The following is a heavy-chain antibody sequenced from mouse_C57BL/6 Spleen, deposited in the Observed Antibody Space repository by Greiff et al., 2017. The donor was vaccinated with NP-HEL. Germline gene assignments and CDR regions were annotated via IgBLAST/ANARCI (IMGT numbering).Heavy chain of an antibody. CDR2: IDPSDSYT. J-gene: IGHJ3*01. CDR3: AREGDDGYFAY. Sequence: QVQLQQPGAELVKPGASVKLSCKASGYTFTSYWMQWVKQRPGQGLEWIGEIDPSDSYTNYNQKFKGKATLTVDTSSSTAYMQLSSLTSEDSAVYYCAREGDDGYFAYWGQGTLVTVSA. D-gene: IGHD2-3*01. CDR1: GYTFTSYW. V-gene: IGHV1-50*01.